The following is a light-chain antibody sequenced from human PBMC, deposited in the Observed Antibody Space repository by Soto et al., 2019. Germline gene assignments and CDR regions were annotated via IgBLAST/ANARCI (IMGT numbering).Light chain of an antibody. J-gene: IGKJ5*01. CDR2: GAS. V-gene: IGKV3-15*01. CDR1: QSVRNN. CDR3: QQYNNWPPIT. Sequence: SPATVSVNTGERATLSCRASQSVRNNLAWYQQRPGQAPRLLMYGASTRPSGIPARFTGGGSGTEFTLTITSLQSEDFAVYYCQQYNNWPPITFGQGTRLEI.